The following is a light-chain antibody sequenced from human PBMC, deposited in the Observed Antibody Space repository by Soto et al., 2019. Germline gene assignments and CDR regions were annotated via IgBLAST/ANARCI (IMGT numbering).Light chain of an antibody. Sequence: QSVLTQSPSASASLGASVKLTCTLSSGHSSYAIAWHQQQPEKGPRYLMKLNSDGSHSKGDGIPDRFSGSSAGAYRDLTIPTLQSEDEAGYYCQTWGTGPHVFGTGTKLTVL. J-gene: IGLJ1*01. CDR1: SGHSSYA. V-gene: IGLV4-69*01. CDR2: LNSDGSH. CDR3: QTWGTGPHV.